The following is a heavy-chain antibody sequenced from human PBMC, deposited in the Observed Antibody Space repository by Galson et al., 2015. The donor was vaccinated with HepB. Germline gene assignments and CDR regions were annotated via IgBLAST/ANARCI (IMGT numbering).Heavy chain of an antibody. D-gene: IGHD2-2*01. V-gene: IGHV1-18*04. CDR2: ISAYNGNT. CDR3: ARDHRYCSSTSCYRGLGIARYDY. CDR1: GYTFTSYG. Sequence: SVKVSCKASGYTFTSYGISWVRQAPGQGLEWMGWISAYNGNTNYAQKLQGRVTMTTDTSTSTAYMELRSLRSDDTAVYYCARDHRYCSSTSCYRGLGIARYDYWGQGTLVTVSS. J-gene: IGHJ4*02.